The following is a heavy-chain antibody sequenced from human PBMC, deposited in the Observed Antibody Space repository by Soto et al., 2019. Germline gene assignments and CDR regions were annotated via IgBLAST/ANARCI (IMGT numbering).Heavy chain of an antibody. Sequence: QLQLQESGPGLVTPSETLSLTCAVSGGSISSSTYSWGWIRQPPGKGLEWIGSMSYSGNTYYNPSLKSRVTISVDTSKNQFSLSLSSVTAADTAIYHCARQGAGGRAFDIWGQGTMVTVSS. CDR2: MSYSGNT. V-gene: IGHV4-39*01. CDR3: ARQGAGGRAFDI. D-gene: IGHD3-10*01. CDR1: GGSISSSTYS. J-gene: IGHJ3*02.